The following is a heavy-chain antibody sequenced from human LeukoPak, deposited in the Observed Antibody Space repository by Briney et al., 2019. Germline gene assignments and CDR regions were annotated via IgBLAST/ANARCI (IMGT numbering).Heavy chain of an antibody. CDR3: AKNPYSGSYSPIDY. CDR2: IAASGGST. Sequence: GGSLRLSCAASGFTFSNYAMSWVRQAPGKGLEWVSTIAASGGSTYYADSVKGRFTISRDNSKNTLYLQMNSLRAEDTALYYCAKNPYSGSYSPIDYWGQGTLVTVSS. D-gene: IGHD3-10*01. CDR1: GFTFSNYA. J-gene: IGHJ4*02. V-gene: IGHV3-23*01.